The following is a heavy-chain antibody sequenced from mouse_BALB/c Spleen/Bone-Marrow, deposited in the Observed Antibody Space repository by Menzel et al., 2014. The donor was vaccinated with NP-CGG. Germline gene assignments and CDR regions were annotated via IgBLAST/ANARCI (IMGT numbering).Heavy chain of an antibody. D-gene: IGHD2-1*01. V-gene: IGHV1-14*01. CDR2: INPNNDGS. CDR3: ARGKTYAMDY. Sequence: EVHLVESGPELVKPGASVKMSCKASGYTFTSYVMHWVKQKPGQGLEWIGYINPNNDGSKYNEKFKGKATLTSDKSSSTAYMELSSLTSEDSAVYYCARGKTYAMDYWGQGTPVTVSS. J-gene: IGHJ4*01. CDR1: GYTFTSYV.